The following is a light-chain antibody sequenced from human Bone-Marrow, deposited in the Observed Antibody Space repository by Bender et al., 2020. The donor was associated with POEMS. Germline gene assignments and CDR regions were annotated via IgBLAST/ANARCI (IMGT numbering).Light chain of an antibody. Sequence: QSALTQPPSASGSPGQSVTISCTGTSSDVGGYNYVSWYQQHPDKAPKVMIYDVTKRPSGVLDRFSGSKSGNTASLTISGLQAEDEADYYCCSYAGSYYVFGTGTKVTVL. CDR1: SSDVGGYNY. CDR3: CSYAGSYYV. V-gene: IGLV2-11*01. CDR2: DVT. J-gene: IGLJ1*01.